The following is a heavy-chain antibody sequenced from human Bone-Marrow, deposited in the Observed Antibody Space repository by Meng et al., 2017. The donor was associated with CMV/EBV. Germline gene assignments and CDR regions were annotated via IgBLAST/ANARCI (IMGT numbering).Heavy chain of an antibody. Sequence: ASVKVSCKASGYTFTSYDINWVRQATGQGLEWMGWMNPNSGNTGYAQKFQGRVTITRNTSISTAYMELSSLRSEDTAVYYCARDPQFWSGSYSDDWGQGTLVTVSS. CDR1: GYTFTSYD. CDR3: ARDPQFWSGSYSDD. V-gene: IGHV1-8*03. J-gene: IGHJ4*02. CDR2: MNPNSGNT. D-gene: IGHD3-3*01.